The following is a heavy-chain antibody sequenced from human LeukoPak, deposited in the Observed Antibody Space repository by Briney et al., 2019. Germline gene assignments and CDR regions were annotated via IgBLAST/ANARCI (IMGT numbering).Heavy chain of an antibody. D-gene: IGHD5/OR15-5a*01. CDR3: AKPLYSVFNIPDS. Sequence: GGSLRLSCAASGFTFSSYGMSWVRQAPGKGLEWVSAISGSGGSTYYADSVKGRFIISRDNSKNALSLQMNILGADDTAIYYCAKPLYSVFNIPDSWGQGTLVTVSS. CDR2: ISGSGGST. J-gene: IGHJ4*02. CDR1: GFTFSSYG. V-gene: IGHV3-23*01.